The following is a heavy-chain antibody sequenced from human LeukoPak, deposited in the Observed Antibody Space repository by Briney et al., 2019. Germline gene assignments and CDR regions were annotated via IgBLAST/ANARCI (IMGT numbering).Heavy chain of an antibody. CDR3: ARGPLVRGWPRFDY. J-gene: IGHJ4*02. D-gene: IGHD6-19*01. CDR1: VYTFTSYG. Sequence: ASVKVSCKASVYTFTSYGISWVRQAPGQGLEWMGWISAYNGNTNYAQKLQGRVTMTTDTSTSTAYMELRSLRSDDTAVYYCARGPLVRGWPRFDYWGQGTLVTVSS. V-gene: IGHV1-18*01. CDR2: ISAYNGNT.